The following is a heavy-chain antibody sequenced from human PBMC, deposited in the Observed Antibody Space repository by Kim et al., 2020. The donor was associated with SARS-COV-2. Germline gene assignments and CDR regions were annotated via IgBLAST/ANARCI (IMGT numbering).Heavy chain of an antibody. CDR1: GGSISSSSYY. Sequence: SETLSLTCTVSGGSISSSSYYWGWIRQPPGKGLEWIGSISYSGRTYYNPSLKSRVTISVDTSKNQISLKLSSVTAADTGVYYCARGIFGVVIIPYYYYYMDVWGKGTTVTVSS. D-gene: IGHD3-3*01. CDR3: ARGIFGVVIIPYYYYYMDV. J-gene: IGHJ6*03. V-gene: IGHV4-39*01. CDR2: ISYSGRT.